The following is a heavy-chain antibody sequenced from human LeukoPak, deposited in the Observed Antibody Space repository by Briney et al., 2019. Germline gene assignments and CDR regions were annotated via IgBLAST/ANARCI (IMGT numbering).Heavy chain of an antibody. CDR3: ARAVAGGSYYGMDV. D-gene: IGHD6-19*01. J-gene: IGHJ6*02. V-gene: IGHV1-8*01. Sequence: GASVKVSCKASGYTFTSYDIKWVRQATGQGREWRGWMNPNRGNTGYAQKFQGRVTMTRNTSISTAYMELNSLRSEDTAVYYCARAVAGGSYYGMDVWGQGTTVTVSS. CDR2: MNPNRGNT. CDR1: GYTFTSYD.